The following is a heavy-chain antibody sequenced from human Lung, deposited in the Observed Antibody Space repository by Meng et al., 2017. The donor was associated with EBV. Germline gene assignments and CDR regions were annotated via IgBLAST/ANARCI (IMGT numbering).Heavy chain of an antibody. J-gene: IGHJ4*02. CDR3: ARGPSGSYYPSFDY. V-gene: IGHV4-31*01. D-gene: IGHD1-26*01. CDR2: IYNSGRA. CDR1: GGPTSRGGYY. Sequence: QGHRQGSGLVLLKPSMALSPPCLCSGGPTSRGGYYCSGISQHPRKGLEWIGNIYNSGRADYNPSLKSPVTISVDTSKNHFSLKLSSVTAADTAVYYCARGPSGSYYPSFDYWGQGTLVTVSS.